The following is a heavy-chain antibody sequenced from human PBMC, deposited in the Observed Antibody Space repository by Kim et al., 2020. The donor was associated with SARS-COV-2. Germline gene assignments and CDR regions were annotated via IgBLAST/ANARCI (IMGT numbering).Heavy chain of an antibody. V-gene: IGHV3-30-3*01. CDR2: ISYDGSNR. D-gene: IGHD2-2*01. J-gene: IGHJ5*02. CDR1: GFTFSSYA. CDR3: ARPSCGNTNCRNWFDH. Sequence: GGSLRLSCAASGFTFSSYAMHWVRQAPGRGLEWVAVISYDGSNRYCADSVKGRFTISRDNSKHTLYLQMNSLRAEDTAVYYCARPSCGNTNCRNWFDHWGQGTLVTVSS.